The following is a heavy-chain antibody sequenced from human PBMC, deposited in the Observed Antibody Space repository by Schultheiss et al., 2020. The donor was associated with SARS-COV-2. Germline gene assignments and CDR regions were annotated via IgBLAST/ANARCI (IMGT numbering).Heavy chain of an antibody. V-gene: IGHV3-23*01. CDR2: ISGSGGST. CDR3: AATTGYYTNVDY. D-gene: IGHD3/OR15-3a*01. J-gene: IGHJ4*02. CDR1: GFTFSSYA. Sequence: GGSLRLSCAASGFTFSSYAMSWVRQAPGKGLEWVSAISGSGGSTYYADSVKGRFTIFRNNANNSLYLQMSSLRADDTALYYCAATTGYYTNVDYWGQGTLVTVSS.